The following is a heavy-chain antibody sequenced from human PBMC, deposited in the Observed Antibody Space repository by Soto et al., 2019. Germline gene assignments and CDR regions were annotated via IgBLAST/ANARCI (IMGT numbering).Heavy chain of an antibody. CDR2: INSDGSST. CDR1: GFTFSSYW. J-gene: IGHJ3*02. V-gene: IGHV3-74*01. D-gene: IGHD1-20*01. Sequence: EVQLVESGGGLVQPGGSLRLSCAASGFTFSSYWMHWVRQAPGKGLVWVSRINSDGSSTSYADSVKGRFTISRDNAKNTLYLQMNSLRAEDTAVYYCARWASPFYNWIRDAFDIWGQGTMVTVSS. CDR3: ARWASPFYNWIRDAFDI.